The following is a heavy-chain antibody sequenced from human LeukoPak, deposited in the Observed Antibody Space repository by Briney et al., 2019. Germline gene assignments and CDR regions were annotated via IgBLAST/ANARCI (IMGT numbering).Heavy chain of an antibody. CDR1: GFTFSSYG. J-gene: IGHJ4*02. Sequence: GGSLRLSCAASGFTFSSYGMHWVRQAPGRGLEWVAVIWYDGSNKYYADSVKGRFTISRDNSKNTLYLQMNSLRAEDTAVYYCAKDDSGYDSGITDYWGQGTLVTVPS. D-gene: IGHD5-12*01. CDR2: IWYDGSNK. CDR3: AKDDSGYDSGITDY. V-gene: IGHV3-33*06.